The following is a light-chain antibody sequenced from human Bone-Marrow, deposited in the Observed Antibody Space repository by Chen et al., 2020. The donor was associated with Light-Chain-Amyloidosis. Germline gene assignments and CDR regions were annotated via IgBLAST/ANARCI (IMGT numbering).Light chain of an antibody. CDR1: NIGSTG. Sequence: SYVLTQPSSVSVAPGQTATIACGGNNIGSTGVHWYQQTPGQAPLLVVYEDSDRPSGIPERLSGSNSGNTATLTISRVEAGDEADYYCQVWDRSSDRPVFGGGTKLTVL. J-gene: IGLJ3*02. CDR2: EDS. V-gene: IGLV3-21*02. CDR3: QVWDRSSDRPV.